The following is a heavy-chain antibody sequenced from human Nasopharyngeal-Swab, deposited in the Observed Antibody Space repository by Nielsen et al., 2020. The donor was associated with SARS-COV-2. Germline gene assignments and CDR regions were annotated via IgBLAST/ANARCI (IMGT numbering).Heavy chain of an antibody. Sequence: WIRQPPGKGLEWIGYIYYSGSTSYNPSLKSRVTISVDTSKKQFSLKLSSVTAADTAVYYCARLYDSSTKLDYWGQGTLVTVSS. CDR2: IYYSGST. V-gene: IGHV4-59*08. D-gene: IGHD3-22*01. J-gene: IGHJ4*02. CDR3: ARLYDSSTKLDY.